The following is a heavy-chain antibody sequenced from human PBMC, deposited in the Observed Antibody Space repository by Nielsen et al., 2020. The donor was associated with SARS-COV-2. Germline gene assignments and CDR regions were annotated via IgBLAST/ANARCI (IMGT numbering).Heavy chain of an antibody. J-gene: IGHJ4*02. CDR1: GGSISSSSYY. Sequence: SETLSLTCTVSGGSISSSSYYWGWIRQPPGKGLEWIGSIYYSGSTYYNPSLKSRVTISVDTSKNQFSLKLSSVTAADTAVYYCAREWDIVVVPAAFDYWGQGTLVTVSS. CDR2: IYYSGST. CDR3: AREWDIVVVPAAFDY. V-gene: IGHV4-39*01. D-gene: IGHD2-2*01.